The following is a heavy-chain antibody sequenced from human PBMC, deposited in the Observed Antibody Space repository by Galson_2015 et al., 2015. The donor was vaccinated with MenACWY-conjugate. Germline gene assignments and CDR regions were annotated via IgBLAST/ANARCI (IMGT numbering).Heavy chain of an antibody. CDR3: ARGSVYDSSGYYST. CDR2: ISSSSSTI. J-gene: IGHJ5*02. CDR1: AFTFSSYS. Sequence: AFTFSSYSMNWVRQAPGKGLEWVSYISSSSSTIYYADSVKGRFTIARDNAKNSLYLQMNSLRAEDTAVYYCARGSVYDSSGYYSTWGQGTLVTVSS. D-gene: IGHD3-22*01. V-gene: IGHV3-48*04.